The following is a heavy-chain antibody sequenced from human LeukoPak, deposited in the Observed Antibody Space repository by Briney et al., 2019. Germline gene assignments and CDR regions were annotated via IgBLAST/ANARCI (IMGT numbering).Heavy chain of an antibody. J-gene: IGHJ6*02. CDR3: ARESQEDHYYYGMDV. CDR2: IYYSGST. Sequence: PSETLSLTCTVSGGSVSSGSYYWSWIRQPPGKGLEWIGYIYYSGSTNYNPSLKSRVTISVDTSKNQFSLKLSSVTAADTAVYYCARESQEDHYYYGMDVWGQGTTVTVSS. V-gene: IGHV4-61*01. CDR1: GGSVSSGSYY.